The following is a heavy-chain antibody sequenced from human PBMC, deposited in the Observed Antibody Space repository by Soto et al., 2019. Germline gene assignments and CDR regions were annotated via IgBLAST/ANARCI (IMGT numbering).Heavy chain of an antibody. CDR2: MNPNSGDT. V-gene: IGHV1-8*01. CDR1: GYTFTSYD. J-gene: IGHJ5*02. Sequence: QVQLVQSGAEVKKPGASVKVSCKASGYTFTSYDINWVRQATGQGLEWMGWMNPNSGDTGYAQKFQGRVTMTRNTSIGTAYMELSSLRSEDTAVYYCARGFPRDCGRTTCYRWFDPWGQGTLVTVSS. CDR3: ARGFPRDCGRTTCYRWFDP. D-gene: IGHD2-2*01.